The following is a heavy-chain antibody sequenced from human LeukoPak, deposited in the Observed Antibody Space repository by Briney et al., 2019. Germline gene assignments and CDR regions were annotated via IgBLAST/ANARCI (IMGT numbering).Heavy chain of an antibody. J-gene: IGHJ4*02. CDR1: GGSFSGYY. D-gene: IGHD6-19*01. CDR3: ARKGPSVAATEY. Sequence: PSETLSLTCAVYGGSFSGYYWSWIRQPPGKGLEWIGEINHSGSTNYNPSLKSRVTISVDTSKNQFSLKLSSVTAADTAVYYCARKGPSVAATEYWGQGTLVTVSS. V-gene: IGHV4-34*01. CDR2: INHSGST.